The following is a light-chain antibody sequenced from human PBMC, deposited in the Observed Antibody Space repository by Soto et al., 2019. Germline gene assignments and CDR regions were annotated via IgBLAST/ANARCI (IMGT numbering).Light chain of an antibody. J-gene: IGKJ1*01. CDR2: DAS. CDR3: QQFHYWWT. V-gene: IGKV3-15*01. CDR1: QNIDNK. Sequence: EVVITESPTTLSLSPGHKPTLSWRDSQNIDNKIGWYQQKPGQVPRLLIYDASTRATGIPARFSGSGSGTEFTLTISSLQSEDFAFYYCQQFHYWWTFGQGTKVDIK.